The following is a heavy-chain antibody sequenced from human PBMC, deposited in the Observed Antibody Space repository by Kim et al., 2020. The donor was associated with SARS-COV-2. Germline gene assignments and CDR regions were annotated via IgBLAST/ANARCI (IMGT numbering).Heavy chain of an antibody. Sequence: ASVKVSCKGFGYTFSNYGVHWVRQAPGQGPEWMGWINAGNGNTKRSEKFQDRVTFTRDTPASTAYMELRRLTSEDTAIYYCARRVEYGSSWPFLDYWGQGPLVTVSS. CDR3: ARRVEYGSSWPFLDY. V-gene: IGHV1-3*01. CDR2: INAGNGNT. D-gene: IGHD2-2*01. CDR1: GYTFSNYG. J-gene: IGHJ4*02.